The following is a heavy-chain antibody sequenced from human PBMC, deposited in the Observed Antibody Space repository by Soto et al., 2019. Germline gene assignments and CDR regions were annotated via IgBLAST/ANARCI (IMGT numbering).Heavy chain of an antibody. CDR2: IIPIFGTA. Sequence: GASVKVSCKASGGTFSSYAISWVRQAPGQGLEWMGGIIPIFGTANYAQKFQGRVTITADESTSTAYMELSSLRSEDTAVYYCARGKATNYYYYYYGMDVWGQGTTVTVSS. D-gene: IGHD5-12*01. CDR3: ARGKATNYYYYYYGMDV. V-gene: IGHV1-69*13. J-gene: IGHJ6*02. CDR1: GGTFSSYA.